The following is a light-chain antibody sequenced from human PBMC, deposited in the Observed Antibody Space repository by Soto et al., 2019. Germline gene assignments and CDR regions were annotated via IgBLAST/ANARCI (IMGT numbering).Light chain of an antibody. V-gene: IGKV1-39*01. CDR2: AAS. CDR3: QQSYDTPPT. CDR1: QSITTY. Sequence: DIQMTQSPSSLSASVGDRVTITCLASQSITTYLNWYRQKPGKAPKLLIYAASSLQSGVPSRFSGSGSGTDFTLTISSLQPEDFATYYCQQSYDTPPTFGQGTKVDI. J-gene: IGKJ1*01.